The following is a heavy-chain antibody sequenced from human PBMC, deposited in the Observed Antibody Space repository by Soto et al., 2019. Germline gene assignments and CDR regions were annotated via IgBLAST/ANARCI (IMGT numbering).Heavy chain of an antibody. CDR3: ARWALALVGWYGRYNWFDP. D-gene: IGHD6-19*01. J-gene: IGHJ5*02. CDR1: GGSFSGYY. Sequence: SATLSLTCAVYGGSFSGYYWSWIRQPPGKGLEWIGEINHSGSTNYNPSLKSRVTISVDTSKNQFSLKLSSVTAADTAVYYCARWALALVGWYGRYNWFDPWGQGTLVTVSS. CDR2: INHSGST. V-gene: IGHV4-34*01.